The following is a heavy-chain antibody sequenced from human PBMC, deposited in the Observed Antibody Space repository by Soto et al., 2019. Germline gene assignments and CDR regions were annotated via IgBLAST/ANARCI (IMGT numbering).Heavy chain of an antibody. CDR1: GGSINRYY. J-gene: IGHJ6*02. V-gene: IGHV4-4*07. CDR3: AKEGIRWHAGALDD. Sequence: QVQLQESGPRLVRPSETLSLNCSVSGGSINRYYWTWIRQPAGKGLEWVGRISTSGTTNYNPSLKSRVAMSADTSRNLFSLRLTSVTAADTAVYYCAKEGIRWHAGALDDWGQGTTVIVAS. CDR2: ISTSGTT. D-gene: IGHD7-27*01.